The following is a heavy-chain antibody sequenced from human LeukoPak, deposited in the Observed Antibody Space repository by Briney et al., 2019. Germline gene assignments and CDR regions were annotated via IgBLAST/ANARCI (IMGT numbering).Heavy chain of an antibody. V-gene: IGHV4-34*01. Sequence: SETLSLTCAVYGGSFSGYYWSWIRQPPGKGLEWIGEINHSGSTNYNPSLKSRVTISVDTSKNQFSLKLSSVTAADTAVYYCARVASGLRWLAKNYFDYWGQGTLVTVPS. CDR1: GGSFSGYY. CDR3: ARVASGLRWLAKNYFDY. CDR2: INHSGST. J-gene: IGHJ4*02. D-gene: IGHD6-19*01.